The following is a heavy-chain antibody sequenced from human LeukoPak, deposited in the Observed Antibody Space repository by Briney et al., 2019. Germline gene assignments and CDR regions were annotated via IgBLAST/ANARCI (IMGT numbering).Heavy chain of an antibody. CDR1: GFTFSSYA. Sequence: GGSLRLSCAASGFTFSSYAMSWVRQAPGKGLEWVSAISGSGGSTYYADSVKGRFTISRDNSKNTLYLQMNSLRAADTAVYYCARTYYDSGNGYWGQGTLVTVSS. V-gene: IGHV3-23*01. CDR3: ARTYYDSGNGY. D-gene: IGHD3-10*01. CDR2: ISGSGGST. J-gene: IGHJ4*02.